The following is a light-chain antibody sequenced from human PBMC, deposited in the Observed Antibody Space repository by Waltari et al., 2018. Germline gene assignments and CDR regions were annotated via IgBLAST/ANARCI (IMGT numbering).Light chain of an antibody. J-gene: IGKJ3*01. CDR3: QTYNHAPLT. V-gene: IGKV1-27*01. CDR2: GAS. CDR1: QDIRDF. Sequence: DIQMTQSPSSLSVSVGDRVTITCRASQDIRDFLAWYQQKPGGVPRLLIYGASTLQSGVPSRFSGSGSGTDFTLTIRSLQPEDVATYYCQTYNHAPLTFGPGTKVEVK.